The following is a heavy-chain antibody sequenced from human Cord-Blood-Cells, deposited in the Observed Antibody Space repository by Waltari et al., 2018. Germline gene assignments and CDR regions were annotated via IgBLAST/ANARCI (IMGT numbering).Heavy chain of an antibody. CDR1: GYTFTSYA. D-gene: IGHD3-9*01. V-gene: IGHV1-3*01. J-gene: IGHJ5*02. Sequence: QVQLVQSGAEVKKPGASVKVSCKASGYTFTSYAMHWVRQAPGQRPEWMGWINAGNGNTKYSQKFQGRVTITRDTSASTAYMELSSLRSEDTAVYYCARDLRPYYDILTGYHWFDPWGQGTLVTVSS. CDR2: INAGNGNT. CDR3: ARDLRPYYDILTGYHWFDP.